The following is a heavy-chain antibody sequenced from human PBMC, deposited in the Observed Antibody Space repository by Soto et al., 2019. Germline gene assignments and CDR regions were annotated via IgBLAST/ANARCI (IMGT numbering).Heavy chain of an antibody. Sequence: SVKVSCKASGGTFSSYAISWVRQAPGQGLEWMGGIIPIFGTANYAQKFQGRVTITADKSTSTAYMELSSLRSEDTAVYYCARDSGGVWAAQDYYYYYGMDVWGQGTTVTVSS. J-gene: IGHJ6*02. V-gene: IGHV1-69*06. CDR2: IIPIFGTA. CDR3: ARDSGGVWAAQDYYYYYGMDV. CDR1: GGTFSSYA. D-gene: IGHD3-10*01.